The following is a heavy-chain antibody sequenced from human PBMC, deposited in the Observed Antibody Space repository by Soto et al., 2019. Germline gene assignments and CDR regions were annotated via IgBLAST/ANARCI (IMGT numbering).Heavy chain of an antibody. J-gene: IGHJ5*02. CDR3: ATEPMYYYDSSGYKNWFDP. D-gene: IGHD3-22*01. V-gene: IGHV1-24*01. CDR1: GYTLTELS. Sequence: ASVKVSCKVSGYTLTELSMHWVRQAPGKGLEWMGGFDPEDGETIYAQKFQGRVTMTEDTSTDTAYMELSSLRSEDTAVYYCATEPMYYYDSSGYKNWFDPWGQGTLVTV. CDR2: FDPEDGET.